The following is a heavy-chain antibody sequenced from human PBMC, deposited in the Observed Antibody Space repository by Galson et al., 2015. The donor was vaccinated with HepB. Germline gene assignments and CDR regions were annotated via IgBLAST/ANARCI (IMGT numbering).Heavy chain of an antibody. V-gene: IGHV1-69*10. CDR1: GGTFSSYA. D-gene: IGHD3-22*01. Sequence: SVKVSCKASGGTFSSYAISWVRQAPGQGLEWMGGIIPIFGIANYAQKFQGRVTITADKSTSTAYMELSSLRSEDTAVYYCARRLGYDSSGYYPNAFDIWGQGTMVTVSS. J-gene: IGHJ3*02. CDR2: IIPIFGIA. CDR3: ARRLGYDSSGYYPNAFDI.